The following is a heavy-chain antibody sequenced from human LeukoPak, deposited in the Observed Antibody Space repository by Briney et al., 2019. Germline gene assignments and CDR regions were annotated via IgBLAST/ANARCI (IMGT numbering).Heavy chain of an antibody. Sequence: GASVTVSCKASGYTFTSYGISWVRQAPGQGLEWMGWISAYIGNTNYAQKLQGRVTMTTDTSTSTAYMELRSLRSDDTAVYYCARDSWLQFNSKNDYWGQGTLVTVSS. D-gene: IGHD5-24*01. V-gene: IGHV1-18*01. J-gene: IGHJ4*02. CDR3: ARDSWLQFNSKNDY. CDR1: GYTFTSYG. CDR2: ISAYIGNT.